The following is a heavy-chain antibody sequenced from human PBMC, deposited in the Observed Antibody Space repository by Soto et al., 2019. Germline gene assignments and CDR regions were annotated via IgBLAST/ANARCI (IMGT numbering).Heavy chain of an antibody. CDR3: ATALGLVIGYFDY. CDR2: FDPEDGET. D-gene: IGHD3-10*01. J-gene: IGHJ4*02. Sequence: KVSCKVSGYTLTELSMHWVRQAPGKGLEWMGGFDPEDGETIYAQKFQGRVTMTEDTSTDTAYMELSSLRSEDTAAYYCATALGLVIGYFDYWGQGTLVTVSS. CDR1: GYTLTELS. V-gene: IGHV1-24*01.